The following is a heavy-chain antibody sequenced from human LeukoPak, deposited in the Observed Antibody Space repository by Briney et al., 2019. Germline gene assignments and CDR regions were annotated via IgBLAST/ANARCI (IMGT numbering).Heavy chain of an antibody. CDR2: IYTGGNT. J-gene: IGHJ4*02. D-gene: IGHD3-22*01. CDR1: GLTVDSNY. Sequence: PPGGSLRLSCAASGLTVDSNYLSWVRQAPGKGLEWVSTIYTGGNTYYAASVKGRFTISRDFSKNTVFLHMNSLRAEDTAMYYCARGDDSGYYDYFDYWGQGALVTVSS. V-gene: IGHV3-53*01. CDR3: ARGDDSGYYDYFDY.